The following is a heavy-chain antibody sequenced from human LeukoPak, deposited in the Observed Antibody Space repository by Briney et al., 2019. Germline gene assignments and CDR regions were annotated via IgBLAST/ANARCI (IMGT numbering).Heavy chain of an antibody. D-gene: IGHD3-9*01. V-gene: IGHV4-59*08. CDR1: GGSISSYY. CDR3: ARHVEPLYDILTGFYYYYGMDV. J-gene: IGHJ6*02. Sequence: SETLSLTCTVSGGSISSYYWSWIRQPPGKGLEWIGYIYYSGSTNYNPSLKSRVTISVDTSKNQFSLKLSSVTAADTAVYYCARHVEPLYDILTGFYYYYGMDVWGQGTTVTVSS. CDR2: IYYSGST.